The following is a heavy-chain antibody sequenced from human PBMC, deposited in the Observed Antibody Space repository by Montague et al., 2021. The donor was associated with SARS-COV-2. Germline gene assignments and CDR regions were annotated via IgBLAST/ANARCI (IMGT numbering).Heavy chain of an antibody. J-gene: IGHJ6*02. CDR2: VYYGTT. CDR3: ARLPLVSSWSRAAGYYYYGMDV. CDR1: GDSLHSSAYY. V-gene: IGHV4-39*01. Sequence: SETLSLTCTVSGDSLHSSAYYWGWFRRPPGKGLEWVASVYYGTTTYNRSLKSGVIISVDTSTNQFSLELYSVTAADTAAYYCARLPLVSSWSRAAGYYYYGMDVWGQGTTVTVSS. D-gene: IGHD6-13*01.